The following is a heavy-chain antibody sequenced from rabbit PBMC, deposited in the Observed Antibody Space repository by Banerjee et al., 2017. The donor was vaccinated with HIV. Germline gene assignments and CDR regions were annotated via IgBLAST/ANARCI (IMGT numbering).Heavy chain of an antibody. CDR2: IDTGNGYT. J-gene: IGHJ6*01. CDR3: ARDVIWGDWEL. D-gene: IGHD4-1*01. V-gene: IGHV1S40*01. Sequence: LESVAGIDTGNGYTYYANWAKGRFTCSKTSSTTVTLQMTSLTAADTATYFCARDVIWGDWELWGQGTLVTVS.